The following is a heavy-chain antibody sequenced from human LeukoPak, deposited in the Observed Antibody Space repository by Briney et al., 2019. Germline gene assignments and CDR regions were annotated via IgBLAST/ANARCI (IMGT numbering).Heavy chain of an antibody. CDR3: ARSPRYGVRGKPPSPKDDLDY. CDR1: GSTFSSYA. J-gene: IGHJ4*02. Sequence: SVKVSCKASGSTFSSYAISWVRQAPGQGLEWMGRIIPILGIANYAQKFQGRVTITADKSTSTAYMELSSLRSEDTAVYYCARSPRYGVRGKPPSPKDDLDYWGQGTLVTVSS. D-gene: IGHD3-10*01. CDR2: IIPILGIA. V-gene: IGHV1-69*04.